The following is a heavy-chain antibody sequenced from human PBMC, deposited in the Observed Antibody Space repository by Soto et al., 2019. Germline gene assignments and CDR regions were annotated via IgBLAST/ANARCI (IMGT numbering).Heavy chain of an antibody. J-gene: IGHJ6*02. CDR3: AGSVLLWCGELPPAYYYYGMGV. V-gene: IGHV1-69*01. D-gene: IGHD3-10*01. Sequence: QVQLVQSGAEVKKPGSSVKVSCKASGGTFSSYAISWVRQAPGQGLEWMGGIIPIFGTANYAQKFQGRVTIIADESTSTADMRLRSLRPEDTAVYYCAGSVLLWCGELPPAYYYYGMGVCGPGTTVTVSS. CDR1: GGTFSSYA. CDR2: IIPIFGTA.